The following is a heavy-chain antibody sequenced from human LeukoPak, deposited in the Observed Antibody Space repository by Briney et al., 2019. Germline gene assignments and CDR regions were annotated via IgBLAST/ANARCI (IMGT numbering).Heavy chain of an antibody. V-gene: IGHV3-7*03. Sequence: GGSLRLSCAASEFTFASYWMSWVRQPPGKGLEWVANIKQDGSQKYYVDSLKGRFTISRDNAKNSLYLQMNSLRAEDTAVYYCARGPYKQQLVRHWFDPWGQGTQVTVSS. J-gene: IGHJ5*02. CDR1: EFTFASYW. CDR2: IKQDGSQK. CDR3: ARGPYKQQLVRHWFDP. D-gene: IGHD6-13*01.